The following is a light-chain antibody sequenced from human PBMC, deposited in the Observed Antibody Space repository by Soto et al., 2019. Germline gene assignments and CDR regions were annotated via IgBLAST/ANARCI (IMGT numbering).Light chain of an antibody. CDR3: LQDYNYPLT. Sequence: AIQMTQSPSSLSASVGDRVTITRRASQGIRNDLGWYQQKPGKAPKLLIYAAPSLQSGVPSRFSGSESGTDFTLTISSLQPEDFATYYCLQDYNYPLTFGGGTKVDI. J-gene: IGKJ4*01. CDR1: QGIRND. CDR2: AAP. V-gene: IGKV1-6*01.